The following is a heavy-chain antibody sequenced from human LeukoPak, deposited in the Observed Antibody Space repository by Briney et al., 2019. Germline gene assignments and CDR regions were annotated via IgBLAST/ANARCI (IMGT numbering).Heavy chain of an antibody. V-gene: IGHV1-2*02. CDR1: GYTFRGDY. D-gene: IGHD4-11*01. CDR2: IYANNGDR. CDR3: ARDPSSVTLYFFDY. Sequence: ASVKVSCKASGYTFRGDYIHWLRQAPGEGLEWRGWIYANNGDRKSAQKFQGRVTMSRDTSISTAYMDLSSLSPDDAAVYYCARDPSSVTLYFFDYWGQGTLVTVSS. J-gene: IGHJ4*02.